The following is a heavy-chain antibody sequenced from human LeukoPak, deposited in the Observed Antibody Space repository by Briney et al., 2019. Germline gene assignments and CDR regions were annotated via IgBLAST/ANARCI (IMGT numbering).Heavy chain of an antibody. D-gene: IGHD1-1*01. V-gene: IGHV4-38-2*02. J-gene: IGHJ4*02. Sequence: SQTLSLTCTVSGYSITSGFQWAWLWQPPGKGLEWIASVHHSGTTYYNPSLKSRATISVDTSKNQFSLKLSSVTAADTAVYSCARVGTSAFFDYWGQGTLVTVSS. CDR1: GYSITSGFQ. CDR3: ARVGTSAFFDY. CDR2: VHHSGTT.